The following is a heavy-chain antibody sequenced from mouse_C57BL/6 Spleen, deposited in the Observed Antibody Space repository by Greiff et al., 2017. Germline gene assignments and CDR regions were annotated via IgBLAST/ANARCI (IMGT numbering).Heavy chain of an antibody. J-gene: IGHJ4*01. Sequence: EVKVVESGGGLVKPGGSLKLSCAASGFTFSSYAMSWVRQTPEKRLEWVATISDGGSYTYYPDNVKGRFTISRDNAKNNLYLQMSHLKSEDTAMYYCARSYCSSPMDYWGQGTSVTVSS. CDR3: ARSYCSSPMDY. D-gene: IGHD1-1*01. CDR2: ISDGGSYT. V-gene: IGHV5-4*03. CDR1: GFTFSSYA.